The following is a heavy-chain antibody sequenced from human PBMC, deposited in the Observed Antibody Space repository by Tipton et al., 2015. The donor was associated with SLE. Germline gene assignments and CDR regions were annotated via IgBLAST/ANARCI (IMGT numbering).Heavy chain of an antibody. CDR2: ISSSSSYI. CDR3: ARDRDSGYDSHDSFDI. Sequence: SLRLSCAASGFTFSSYSMNWVRQAPGKGLEWVSSISSSSSYIYYADSVKGRFTISRDNAKNSLYLQMNSLRAEDTAVYYCARDRDSGYDSHDSFDIWGQGTMVPVSS. CDR1: GFTFSSYS. D-gene: IGHD5-12*01. V-gene: IGHV3-21*03. J-gene: IGHJ3*02.